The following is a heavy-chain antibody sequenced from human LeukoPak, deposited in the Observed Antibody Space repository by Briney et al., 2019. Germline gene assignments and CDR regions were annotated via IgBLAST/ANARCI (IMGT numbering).Heavy chain of an antibody. CDR2: ISGSGGNT. V-gene: IGHV3-23*01. J-gene: IGHJ4*02. CDR3: AKRGYDSSGDPYYFDY. CDR1: GFTFSSYA. Sequence: PGGSLRLSCAASGFTFSSYAMSWVRQAPGKGLEWVSGISGSGGNTYYADSVKGRFTISRDNSKNTLYLQMNSLRAEDSAVYYCAKRGYDSSGDPYYFDYWGQGTLVTVSS. D-gene: IGHD3-22*01.